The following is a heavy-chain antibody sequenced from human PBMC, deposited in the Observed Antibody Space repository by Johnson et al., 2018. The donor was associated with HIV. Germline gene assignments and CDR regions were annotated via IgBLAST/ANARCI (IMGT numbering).Heavy chain of an antibody. V-gene: IGHV3-30*04. CDR3: ARVRRSGTYYVDAFDI. D-gene: IGHD1-26*01. CDR1: GFTFSTYA. Sequence: VQLVESGGGVVQPGRSLRLSCAASGFTFSTYALHWVRQAPGKGLEWVAVISYDGSNKYYADSVKGRFTTSRDNSKNTLYLQMNSLRAEDTAVYYCARVRRSGTYYVDAFDIWGQGTMVTVSS. CDR2: ISYDGSNK. J-gene: IGHJ3*02.